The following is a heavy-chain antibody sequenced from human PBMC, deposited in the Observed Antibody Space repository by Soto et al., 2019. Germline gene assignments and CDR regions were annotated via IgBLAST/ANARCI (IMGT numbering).Heavy chain of an antibody. CDR2: IIPFFGTS. Sequence: QVQLVQSGAEVKKPVSSVKVSCEASGGTFSSYPINWVRQAPGQGLEWMGGIIPFFGTSNYAQKFQGRVTITADDSTSTAYMELRSLRSEDTAVYYCARVGHITNYGMAVWGQGTTVTVSS. CDR1: GGTFSSYP. CDR3: ARVGHITNYGMAV. D-gene: IGHD1-26*01. V-gene: IGHV1-69*01. J-gene: IGHJ6*02.